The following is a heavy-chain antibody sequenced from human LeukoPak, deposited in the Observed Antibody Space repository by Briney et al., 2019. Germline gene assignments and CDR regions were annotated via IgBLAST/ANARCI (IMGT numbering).Heavy chain of an antibody. V-gene: IGHV4-59*08. CDR1: GGSISSYY. CDR3: ARHTRIAALYYYYGMDV. CDR2: IYYSGST. Sequence: SETLSLTCTVSGGSISSYYWSWIRQPPGKGLEWIGYIYYSGSTNYNPSLKSRVTISVDTSKNQFSLKLSSVTAADTAVYYCARHTRIAALYYYYGMDVWGQGTTVTVSS. J-gene: IGHJ6*02. D-gene: IGHD6-6*01.